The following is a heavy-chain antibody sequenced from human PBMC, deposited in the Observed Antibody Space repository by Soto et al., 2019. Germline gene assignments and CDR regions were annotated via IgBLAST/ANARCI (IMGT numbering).Heavy chain of an antibody. CDR2: TYYRSKWYY. CDR3: ARGEQYSGRIFDY. CDR1: GDSVSSSSAG. D-gene: IGHD1-26*01. Sequence: SQTLSLTCAITGDSVSSSSAGWSWVRQSPSRGLEWLGRTYYRSKWYYEYAVSVRGRITINPDTSKNQYSLQLNSVTPEDTAVYFYARGEQYSGRIFDYWGQGTLGTVSS. J-gene: IGHJ4*01. V-gene: IGHV6-1*01.